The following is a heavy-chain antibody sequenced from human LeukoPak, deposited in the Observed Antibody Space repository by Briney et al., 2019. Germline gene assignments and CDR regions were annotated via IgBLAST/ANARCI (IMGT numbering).Heavy chain of an antibody. CDR3: ARVGHFWSGYYLAEYIQH. D-gene: IGHD3-3*02. Sequence: SETLSLTCAVYGGSFSGYYGGWIRQPPGKGLERIGSIYYSGSTYYNPSLKSRLTISVDTSNNQFSLKLSSVTAADAGVYYCARVGHFWSGYYLAEYIQHWGQGTLVTVPS. V-gene: IGHV4-34*01. CDR2: IYYSGST. CDR1: GGSFSGYY. J-gene: IGHJ1*01.